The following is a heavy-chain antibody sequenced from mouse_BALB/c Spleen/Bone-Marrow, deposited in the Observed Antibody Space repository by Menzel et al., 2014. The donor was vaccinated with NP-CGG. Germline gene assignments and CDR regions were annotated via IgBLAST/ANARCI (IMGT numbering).Heavy chain of an antibody. CDR1: GFTFSSYG. CDR3: ATQNFDY. J-gene: IGHJ2*01. Sequence: EVQLVESGGGLVKPGGSLKLSCTASGFTFSSYGMSWVRQTPEKRLEWVATISGGGSYRYYPDSVQGRITISRDNAKNNLYLQMSSLRSEDTALYYCATQNFDYWGQGTTLTASS. V-gene: IGHV5-9-2*01. CDR2: ISGGGSYR.